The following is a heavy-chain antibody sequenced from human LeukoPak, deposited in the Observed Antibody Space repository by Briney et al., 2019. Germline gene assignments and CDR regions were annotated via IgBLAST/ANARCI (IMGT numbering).Heavy chain of an antibody. D-gene: IGHD3-16*01. CDR1: GFTVSSDL. CDR2: ISKSGDHT. Sequence: GGSLRLSCVVSGFTVSSDLMNWVRQAPGKGLEWVSAISKSGDHTYYAASAKGRFTIYRDNSKNTQYLQMNSLRAEDTAVYYCATSWGPDTSAFRWGRDGMDVWGQGTTVIVS. V-gene: IGHV3-23*01. J-gene: IGHJ6*02. CDR3: ATSWGPDTSAFRWGRDGMDV.